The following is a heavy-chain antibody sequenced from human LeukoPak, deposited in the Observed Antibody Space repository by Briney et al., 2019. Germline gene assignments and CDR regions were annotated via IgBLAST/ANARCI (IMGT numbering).Heavy chain of an antibody. D-gene: IGHD3-3*01. V-gene: IGHV6-1*01. CDR3: ARSGYFAEYFQH. CDR1: GDSVSSKIGA. J-gene: IGHJ1*01. CDR2: TYYRSEWHH. Sequence: SQTLSLTCAISGDSVSSKIGAWNWIRQSPSRGLEWLGRTYYRSEWHHDYALSVKSRIIINPDTSRNQFSLYLNSVTPEDTAVYYCARSGYFAEYFQHWGQGTLVTVPS.